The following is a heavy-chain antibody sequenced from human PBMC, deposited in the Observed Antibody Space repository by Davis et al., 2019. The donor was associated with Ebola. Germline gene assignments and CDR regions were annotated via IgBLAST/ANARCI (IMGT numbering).Heavy chain of an antibody. CDR1: GFTFSSYS. CDR3: ARERGGIRGDYVDY. J-gene: IGHJ4*02. Sequence: PGGSLRLSCAASGFTFSSYSMNWVRQAPGKGPEWVSYISSSSSTIYYADSVKGRFTISRDNAKNSLYLQMNSLRDEDTAVYYCARERGGIRGDYVDYWGQGTLVTVSS. D-gene: IGHD2-21*01. V-gene: IGHV3-48*02. CDR2: ISSSSSTI.